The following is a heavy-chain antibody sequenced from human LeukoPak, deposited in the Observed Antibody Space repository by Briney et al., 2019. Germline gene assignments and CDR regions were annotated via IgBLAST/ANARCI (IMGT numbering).Heavy chain of an antibody. CDR3: ARLDYYDSSGHNWFDP. D-gene: IGHD3-22*01. V-gene: IGHV4-30-4*08. J-gene: IGHJ5*02. CDR2: IYYSGST. CDR1: GGSISSGDYY. Sequence: PSQTLSLTCTVSGGSISSGDYYWSWIRQPPGKGLEWIGYIYYSGSTYYNPSLKSRVTISVDTSKNQFSLKLSSVTAADTAVYYCARLDYYDSSGHNWFDPWGQGTLVTVSS.